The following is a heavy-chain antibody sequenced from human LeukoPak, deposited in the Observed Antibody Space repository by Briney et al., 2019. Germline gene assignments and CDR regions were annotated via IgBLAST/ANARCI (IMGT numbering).Heavy chain of an antibody. V-gene: IGHV3-23*01. Sequence: PGGSLRLSCAASGFTFSSYAMSWVRQAPGKGLEWVSAISGSGGSTYYADSVKGRFTISRDNSKNTLYLQMNSLRAEDTAVYYCAKAVEDIVVVVAAVPFDYWGQGTLVTVSS. D-gene: IGHD2-15*01. CDR2: ISGSGGST. J-gene: IGHJ4*02. CDR1: GFTFSSYA. CDR3: AKAVEDIVVVVAAVPFDY.